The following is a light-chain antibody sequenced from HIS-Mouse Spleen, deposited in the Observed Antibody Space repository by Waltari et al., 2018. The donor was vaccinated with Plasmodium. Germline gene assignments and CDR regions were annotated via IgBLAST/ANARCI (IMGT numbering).Light chain of an antibody. V-gene: IGLV3-1*01. CDR2: QDT. J-gene: IGLJ2*01. Sequence: SYELTQPPSVSVSPGQTARITCPGDTLGDKYACWYQQTPGQSPVLVIYQDTKRPSGIPERFSGSNSGNTATLTISGTQAMDEADYYCQAWDSSTVVFGGGTKLTVL. CDR3: QAWDSSTVV. CDR1: TLGDKY.